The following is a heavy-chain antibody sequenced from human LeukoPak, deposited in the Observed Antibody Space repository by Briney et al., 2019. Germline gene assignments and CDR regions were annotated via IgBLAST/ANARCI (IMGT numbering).Heavy chain of an antibody. CDR2: ISGSGGST. Sequence: TGGSLRLSCAASGFTLSSYAMSWVRQAPGKGLEWVSAISGSGGSTYYADSVKGRFTISRDNSKNTLYLQMNSLRAEDTAVYYCARHSIVGATDFDYWGQGTLVTVSS. CDR1: GFTLSSYA. D-gene: IGHD1-26*01. CDR3: ARHSIVGATDFDY. V-gene: IGHV3-23*01. J-gene: IGHJ4*02.